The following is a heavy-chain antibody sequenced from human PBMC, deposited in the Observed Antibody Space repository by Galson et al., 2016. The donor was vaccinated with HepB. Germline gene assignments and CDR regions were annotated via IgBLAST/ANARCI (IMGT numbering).Heavy chain of an antibody. V-gene: IGHV5-51*01. CDR2: TYPGDSDT. D-gene: IGHD6-13*01. Sequence: QSGAEVKKPGESLKISCKGSGYTFTNYWIGWVRQMPGKGLEWMGITYPGDSDTRYNPSFQGQVTISADKSSSTAYLQWRSLKASDTGMYYCARHGGIASAGSGDDNWFGPWGQGTLVTVSS. J-gene: IGHJ5*02. CDR1: GYTFTNYW. CDR3: ARHGGIASAGSGDDNWFGP.